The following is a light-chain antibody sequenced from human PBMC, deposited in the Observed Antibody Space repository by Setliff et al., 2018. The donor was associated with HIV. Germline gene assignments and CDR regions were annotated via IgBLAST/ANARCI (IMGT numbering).Light chain of an antibody. V-gene: IGLV2-11*01. J-gene: IGLJ1*01. CDR3: YSYATRSYV. CDR2: DVY. Sequence: QSVLTQPRSMSGSLGQSVAISCSRSSSDVGAYNHVSWYQQYPGKAPTLIIHDVYQRPSGVPDRFSGSKSGNTASLTISGLRAEDEADYYCYSYATRSYVFGTGTKVTVL. CDR1: SSDVGAYNH.